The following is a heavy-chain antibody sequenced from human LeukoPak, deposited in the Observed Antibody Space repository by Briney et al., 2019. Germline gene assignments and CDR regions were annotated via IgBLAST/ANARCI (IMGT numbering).Heavy chain of an antibody. CDR1: GFTFSSYS. CDR3: ARDRGYYDILTGLRPGAFDI. D-gene: IGHD3-9*01. CDR2: ISSSSSYI. V-gene: IGHV3-21*01. J-gene: IGHJ3*02. Sequence: PGGSLRLSCAASGFTFSSYSMNWVRQAPGKGLEWVSSISSSSSYIYYADSVKGRFTISRDNAKNSLYLQMNSLRAEDTAVYYCARDRGYYDILTGLRPGAFDIRGQGTMVTVSS.